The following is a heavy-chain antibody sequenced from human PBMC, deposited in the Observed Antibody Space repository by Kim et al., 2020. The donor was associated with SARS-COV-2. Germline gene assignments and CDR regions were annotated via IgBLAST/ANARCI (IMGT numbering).Heavy chain of an antibody. CDR2: ISYDGSNK. D-gene: IGHD3-9*01. CDR3: AKEVGVLRYFDWLPLFDY. Sequence: GGSLRLSCAASGFTFSSYGMHWVRQAPGKGLEWVAVISYDGSNKYYADSVKGRFTISRDNSKNTLYLQMNSLRAEDTAVYYCAKEVGVLRYFDWLPLFDYWGQGTLVTVSS. V-gene: IGHV3-30*18. CDR1: GFTFSSYG. J-gene: IGHJ4*02.